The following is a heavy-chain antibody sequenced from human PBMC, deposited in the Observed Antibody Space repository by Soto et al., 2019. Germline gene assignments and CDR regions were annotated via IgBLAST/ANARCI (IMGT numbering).Heavy chain of an antibody. CDR2: ISGSGGST. Sequence: GGSLRLSCAASGFTFSSYAMSWVRQAPGKGLEWVSAISGSGGSTYYADSVKGRFTISRDNSKNTLYLQMNSLRAEDTAVYYCAKRYPTYYYGSGSYYSADYFDYWGQGTLVTVSS. V-gene: IGHV3-23*01. CDR3: AKRYPTYYYGSGSYYSADYFDY. J-gene: IGHJ4*02. CDR1: GFTFSSYA. D-gene: IGHD3-10*01.